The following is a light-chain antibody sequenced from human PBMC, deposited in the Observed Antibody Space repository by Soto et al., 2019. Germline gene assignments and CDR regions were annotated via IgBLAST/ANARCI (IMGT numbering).Light chain of an antibody. CDR2: GAS. CDR3: QQYGSSPRT. J-gene: IGKJ1*01. V-gene: IGKV3-20*01. Sequence: EIVLTQSPGTLSLSPGERATLSCSASQSVTSSYLAWYQLKPGQAPRLLIYGASSRATGIPDRFSGSGSGTDFTLTISRLDPEDFAVYFCQQYGSSPRTFGQGTKV. CDR1: QSVTSSY.